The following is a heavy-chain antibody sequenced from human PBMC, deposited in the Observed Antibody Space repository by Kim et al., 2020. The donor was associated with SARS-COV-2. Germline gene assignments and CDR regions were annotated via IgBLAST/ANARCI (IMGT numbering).Heavy chain of an antibody. Sequence: GGSLRLSCAASGFTFSSYAMSWVRQAPGKGLEWVSAIGVSGGSTYYADSVKGRFTISRDNSKNTLYLQMNSLRAEDTAVYYCAKDPGTTVVFDYFDYWGQGTLVTVSS. D-gene: IGHD4-17*01. CDR2: IGVSGGST. J-gene: IGHJ4*02. CDR3: AKDPGTTVVFDYFDY. CDR1: GFTFSSYA. V-gene: IGHV3-23*01.